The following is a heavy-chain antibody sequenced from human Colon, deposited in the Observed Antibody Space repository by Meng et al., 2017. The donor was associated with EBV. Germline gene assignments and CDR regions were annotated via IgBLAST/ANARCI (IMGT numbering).Heavy chain of an antibody. J-gene: IGHJ4*02. V-gene: IGHV3-9*01. Sequence: GLVQPGRTLRLSWAGSGFTFDDYEMHWVRQAPGKGLEWVSGISWNSGSIDYADSVKGRFTISRDNAKNSLYLQMNSLRAEDTALYYCAKLIVGSTSTFDYWGQGTLVTVSS. D-gene: IGHD2-21*01. CDR1: GFTFDDYE. CDR3: AKLIVGSTSTFDY. CDR2: ISWNSGSI.